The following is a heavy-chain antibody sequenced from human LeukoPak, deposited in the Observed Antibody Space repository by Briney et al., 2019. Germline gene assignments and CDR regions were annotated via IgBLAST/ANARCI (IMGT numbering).Heavy chain of an antibody. Sequence: GGSLRLSCAASGFTFSSYGMHWVRQAPGKGLEWVAFVRYDGSNKYYADSVKGRFTISRDNSKNTLYLQMNSLRAEDTAVYYCAKAGARYSSSWYGASDIWGQGTMVTVSS. J-gene: IGHJ3*02. CDR1: GFTFSSYG. CDR2: VRYDGSNK. D-gene: IGHD6-13*01. CDR3: AKAGARYSSSWYGASDI. V-gene: IGHV3-30*02.